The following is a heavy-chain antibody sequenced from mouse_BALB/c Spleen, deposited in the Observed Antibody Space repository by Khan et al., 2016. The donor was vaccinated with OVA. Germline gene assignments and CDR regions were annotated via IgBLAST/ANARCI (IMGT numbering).Heavy chain of an antibody. CDR1: GYTFTDYV. CDR2: IYPGSGIT. D-gene: IGHD1-1*01. V-gene: IGHV1-81*01. J-gene: IGHJ4*01. Sequence: QVQLQQSGPELVKPGASVKMSCKASGYTFTDYVISWVKQRTGQGLEWIGEIYPGSGITYYNEKFKGKATLTADKSSNTAYMQLSSLTSEDSAVYFCARDYYGSPYAMDYWGQGTSVTVSS. CDR3: ARDYYGSPYAMDY.